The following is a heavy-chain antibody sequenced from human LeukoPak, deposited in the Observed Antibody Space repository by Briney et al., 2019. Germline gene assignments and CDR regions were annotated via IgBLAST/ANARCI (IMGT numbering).Heavy chain of an antibody. CDR1: GGSISSYY. CDR2: IYTSGST. J-gene: IGHJ4*02. V-gene: IGHV4-4*09. D-gene: IGHD3/OR15-3a*01. CDR3: ARSRRDLSVDY. Sequence: SETLSLTCTVSGGSISSYYWSWIRQPPGKGLEWIGYIYTSGSTNYSPSLKSRVTISVDTSKNQFSLKLSSVTAADTAVYYCARSRRDLSVDYWGQGTLVTVSS.